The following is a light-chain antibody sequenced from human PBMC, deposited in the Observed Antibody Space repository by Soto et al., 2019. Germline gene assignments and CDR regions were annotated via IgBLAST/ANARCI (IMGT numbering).Light chain of an antibody. CDR1: STDFVSYNR. Sequence: QSALTQPPSVSGSPGQSVTISCTGTSTDFVSYNRVSWYQQPPGTAPKLIIYEASNRPSGVPDRFSGSKSGNTASLPISGLQAADEADYCCSLYTSENTYVFGTGTKVTVL. J-gene: IGLJ1*01. CDR2: EAS. V-gene: IGLV2-18*01. CDR3: SLYTSENTYV.